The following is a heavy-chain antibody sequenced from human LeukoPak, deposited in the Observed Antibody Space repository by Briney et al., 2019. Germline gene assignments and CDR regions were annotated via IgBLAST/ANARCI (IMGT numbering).Heavy chain of an antibody. CDR1: GFTFDDYA. D-gene: IGHD3-22*01. Sequence: PGGSLRLSCAASGFTFDDYAMHWVRQVPGKGLEWVSGISWNSGSLGYADSVKGRFTISRDNAKNSLYLQMNSLRPEDTALYYCSKDSQYYFDTSGYHEYWGQGTLVTVSS. J-gene: IGHJ4*02. CDR3: SKDSQYYFDTSGYHEY. CDR2: ISWNSGSL. V-gene: IGHV3-9*01.